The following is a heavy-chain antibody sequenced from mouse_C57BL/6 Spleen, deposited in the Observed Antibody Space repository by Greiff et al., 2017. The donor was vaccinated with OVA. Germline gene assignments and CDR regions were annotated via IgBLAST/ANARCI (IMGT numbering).Heavy chain of an antibody. CDR2: LNPHSGST. CDR3: GVVATPFDD. CDR1: GYTFTSYW. V-gene: IGHV1-64*01. D-gene: IGHD1-1*01. J-gene: IGHJ2*01. Sequence: VQLQQPGAELVKPGASVKLSCTASGYTFTSYWMHWVKQRPGQGLEWIGLLNPHSGSTNYNEKFKSKATLPVDKSSSTAYMQLSSLTSEDSAGYYCGVVATPFDDWGQGTTLTVSS.